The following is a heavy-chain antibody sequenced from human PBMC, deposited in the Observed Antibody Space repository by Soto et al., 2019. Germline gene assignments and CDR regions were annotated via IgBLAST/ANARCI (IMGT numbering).Heavy chain of an antibody. CDR1: GGSISSGGYY. CDR3: ARSRITMVRGVPVSLKWFDP. CDR2: IYYSGST. J-gene: IGHJ5*02. D-gene: IGHD3-10*01. V-gene: IGHV4-31*03. Sequence: QVQLQESGPGLVKPSQTLSLTCTVSGGSISSGGYYWSWIRQHPGKGLEWIGYIYYSGSTYYNPSLTSRVTISVDTSKNQFSLKLSSVTAADTAVYYCARSRITMVRGVPVSLKWFDPWGQGTLVTVSS.